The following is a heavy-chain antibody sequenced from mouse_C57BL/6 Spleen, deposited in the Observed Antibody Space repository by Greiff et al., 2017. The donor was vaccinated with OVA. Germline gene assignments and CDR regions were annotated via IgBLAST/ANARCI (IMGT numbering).Heavy chain of an antibody. CDR1: GYTFTSYW. J-gene: IGHJ4*01. V-gene: IGHV1-55*01. CDR2: IYPGSGST. D-gene: IGHD3-2*02. CDR3: AYSSGYVTAMDY. Sequence: QVQLQQPGAELVKPGASVKMSCKASGYTFTSYWITWVKQRPGQGLEWIGDIYPGSGSTNYNEKFKSKATLTVDTSSSTAYMQLSSLTSEDSAVYYCAYSSGYVTAMDYWGQGTSVTVSS.